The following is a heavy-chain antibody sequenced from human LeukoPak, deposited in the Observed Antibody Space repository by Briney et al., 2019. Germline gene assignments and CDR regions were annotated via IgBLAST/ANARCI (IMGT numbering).Heavy chain of an antibody. J-gene: IGHJ3*02. Sequence: PGGSLRLSCAASGFTFSSYGMHWVRQAPGKGLEWVAVIWYDGSNKYYADSVKGRFTTSRDNSKNTLYLQMNSVRAEDTAVYYCAREIVGSTMVGGVIRGAFDIWGQGTMVTVSS. V-gene: IGHV3-33*01. CDR2: IWYDGSNK. CDR3: AREIVGSTMVGGVIRGAFDI. CDR1: GFTFSSYG. D-gene: IGHD3-10*01.